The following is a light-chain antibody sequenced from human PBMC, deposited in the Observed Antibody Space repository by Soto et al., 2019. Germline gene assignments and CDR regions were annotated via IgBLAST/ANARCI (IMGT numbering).Light chain of an antibody. Sequence: QLVLTQPPSVSGAPGQRVTISCTGSSSNIGAGYDIYWYQQLPGTAPKVLIYGNSNRPSGVPDRFSGSKSGTSASLAITGLQAEDEADYYCQSYDSTLSSVVFGGGTKLTVL. CDR2: GNS. CDR3: QSYDSTLSSVV. CDR1: SSNIGAGYD. V-gene: IGLV1-40*01. J-gene: IGLJ2*01.